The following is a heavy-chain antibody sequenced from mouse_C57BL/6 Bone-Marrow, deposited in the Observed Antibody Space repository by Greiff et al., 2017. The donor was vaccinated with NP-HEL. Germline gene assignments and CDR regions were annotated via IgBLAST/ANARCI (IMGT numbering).Heavy chain of an antibody. D-gene: IGHD1-1*01. V-gene: IGHV1-42*01. CDR1: GYSFTGYY. Sequence: EVQLQQSGPELVKPGASVKISCKASGYSFTGYYMNWVKQSPEKSLEWIGEINPSTGGTTYNQKFKAKATLTVDKSSSTAYMQLKSLTSEDSAVYYCARSYYYGSSSHWWFDVWGTGTTVTVSS. CDR3: ARSYYYGSSSHWWFDV. J-gene: IGHJ1*03. CDR2: INPSTGGT.